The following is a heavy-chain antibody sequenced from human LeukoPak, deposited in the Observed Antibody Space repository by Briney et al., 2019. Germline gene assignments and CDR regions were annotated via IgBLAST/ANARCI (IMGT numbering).Heavy chain of an antibody. CDR3: ARPLYYDSTGYHQYYFDH. Sequence: GASVKVSCKASGYTFTSYGISWVRQAPGQGLEWMRWISAYNGNTNYAQNLQGRVTMTTETSTSTAYMDLRSLRSDDTAVYYCARPLYYDSTGYHQYYFDHWGQGTLATVSS. V-gene: IGHV1-18*01. D-gene: IGHD3-22*01. CDR1: GYTFTSYG. CDR2: ISAYNGNT. J-gene: IGHJ4*02.